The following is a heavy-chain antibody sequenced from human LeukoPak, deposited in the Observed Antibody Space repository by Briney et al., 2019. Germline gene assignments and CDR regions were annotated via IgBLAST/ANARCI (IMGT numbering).Heavy chain of an antibody. CDR1: GYTFTDYY. CDR2: INPNSGDT. V-gene: IGHV1-2*02. Sequence: ASVKVSCKASGYTFTDYYLHWVRQAPGRGFEWMGWINPNSGDTNYAQKFQGRVTMTRDTSISTAHMDMSRLRSDDTAVYYCARANFLYCSSTTCLFDYWGQGTLVTVSS. D-gene: IGHD2-2*01. CDR3: ARANFLYCSSTTCLFDY. J-gene: IGHJ4*02.